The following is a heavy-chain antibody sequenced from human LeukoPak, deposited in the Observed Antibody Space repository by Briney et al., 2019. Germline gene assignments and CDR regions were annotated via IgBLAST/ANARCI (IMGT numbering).Heavy chain of an antibody. D-gene: IGHD5-12*01. CDR1: GGPFNGYY. Sequence: SETLTLTCAVYGGPFNGYYWRWIRQPPGKGLEWVGEINDSGSTNYNPSLKSRVTISVDTSKNQFSLKLSSVTAADTAVYYCARFRSGYDWDYWGQGTLVTVSS. J-gene: IGHJ4*02. V-gene: IGHV4-34*01. CDR2: INDSGST. CDR3: ARFRSGYDWDY.